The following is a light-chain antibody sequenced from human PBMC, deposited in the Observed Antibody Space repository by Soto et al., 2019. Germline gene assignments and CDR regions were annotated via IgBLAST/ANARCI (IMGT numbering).Light chain of an antibody. V-gene: IGKV1-5*03. CDR1: QTISSW. CDR3: QHYNSYSEA. J-gene: IGKJ1*01. CDR2: KAS. Sequence: DIQMTQSPSTLSGSVGDRVTITCWASQTISSWLAWYQQKPGKAPKLLIYKASTLKSGVPSRFSGSGSGTEFTLTISSLQPDDFATYHCQHYNSYSEAFGQGTKVELK.